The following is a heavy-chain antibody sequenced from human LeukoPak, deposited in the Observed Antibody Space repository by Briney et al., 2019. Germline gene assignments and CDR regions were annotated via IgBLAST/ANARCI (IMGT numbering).Heavy chain of an antibody. CDR3: ARIGYCSSTSCFPFDY. D-gene: IGHD2-2*01. Sequence: GGSLKISCKGSEYNFTSYWIGGVRQMPGKGLEGMGIIYPGDSDTRYSPSFQGQVTISADKSISTAYLQWSSLKASDTAMYYCARIGYCSSTSCFPFDYWGQGTLVTVSS. CDR1: EYNFTSYW. J-gene: IGHJ4*02. CDR2: IYPGDSDT. V-gene: IGHV5-51*01.